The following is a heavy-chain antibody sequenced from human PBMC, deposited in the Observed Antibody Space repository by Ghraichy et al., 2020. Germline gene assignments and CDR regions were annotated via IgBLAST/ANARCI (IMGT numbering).Heavy chain of an antibody. J-gene: IGHJ4*02. CDR3: ATSIAARSQRYYFDY. CDR1: GFTFSSYW. V-gene: IGHV3-7*01. Sequence: SCAASGFTFSSYWMSWVRQAPGKGLEWVANIKQDGSEKYYVDSVKGRFTISRDNAENSLYLQMNSLRAEDTAVYYCATSIAARSQRYYFDYWGQGTLVTVSS. CDR2: IKQDGSEK. D-gene: IGHD6-6*01.